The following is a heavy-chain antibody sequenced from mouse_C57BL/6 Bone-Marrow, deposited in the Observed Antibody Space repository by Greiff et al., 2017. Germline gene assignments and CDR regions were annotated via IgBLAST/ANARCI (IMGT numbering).Heavy chain of an antibody. J-gene: IGHJ4*01. CDR2: IDPENGDT. Sequence: LVESGAELVRPGASVKLSCTASGFNIKDDYMHWVKQRPEQGLEWIGWIDPENGDTEYASKFQGKATITADTSSNTAYLQLSSLTSEDTAVYYCTTLGDYYRLYYYAMDYWGQGTSVTVSS. CDR3: TTLGDYYRLYYYAMDY. V-gene: IGHV14-4*01. CDR1: GFNIKDDY. D-gene: IGHD2-12*01.